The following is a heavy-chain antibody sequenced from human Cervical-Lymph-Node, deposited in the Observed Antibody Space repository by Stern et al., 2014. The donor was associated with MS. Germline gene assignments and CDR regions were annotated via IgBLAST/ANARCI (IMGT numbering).Heavy chain of an antibody. CDR1: GYTFTSYG. CDR3: ARDLSYSSSWYYFDY. CDR2: ISAYNGNT. V-gene: IGHV1-18*01. Sequence: HVQLVQSGAEVKKPGASVKVSCKASGYTFTSYGIRWVRQAPGQGLEWMGWISAYNGNTNYAQKLQGRVTMTTDTSTSTAYMELRSLRSDDTAVYYCARDLSYSSSWYYFDYWGQGTLVTVSS. J-gene: IGHJ4*02. D-gene: IGHD6-13*01.